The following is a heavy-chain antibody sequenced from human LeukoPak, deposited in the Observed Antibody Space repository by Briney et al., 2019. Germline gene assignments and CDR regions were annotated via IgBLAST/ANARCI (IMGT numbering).Heavy chain of an antibody. J-gene: IGHJ4*02. CDR1: GYTFTSYG. Sequence: TSVKVSCKASGYTFTSYGISWVRQAPGQGLEWMGWISAYNGNTNYAQKLQGRVTMTTDTSTSTAYMELRSLRSDDTAVYYCARDRPNYYGAEGLYYTRDGDYWGQGTLVTVSS. V-gene: IGHV1-18*01. D-gene: IGHD3-10*01. CDR3: ARDRPNYYGAEGLYYTRDGDY. CDR2: ISAYNGNT.